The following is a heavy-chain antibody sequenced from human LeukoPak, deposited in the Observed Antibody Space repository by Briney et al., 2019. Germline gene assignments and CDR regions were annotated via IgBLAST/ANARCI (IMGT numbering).Heavy chain of an antibody. CDR2: INPNSGGT. CDR3: ARSRSKIAARLTDY. CDR1: GYTFTGYY. D-gene: IGHD6-6*01. V-gene: IGHV1-2*02. Sequence: ASVKVSCKASGYTFTGYYMHGVRQAPGQGLEWIGWINPNSGGTNYAQKLQGRVTMTADTSTSTAYMELRSLRSDDTAVYYCARSRSKIAARLTDYWGQGTLVTVSS. J-gene: IGHJ4*02.